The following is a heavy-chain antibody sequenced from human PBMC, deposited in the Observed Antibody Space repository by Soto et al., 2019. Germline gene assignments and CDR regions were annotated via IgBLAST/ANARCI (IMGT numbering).Heavy chain of an antibody. CDR1: GYTFTSYA. J-gene: IGHJ3*02. D-gene: IGHD3-22*01. Sequence: ASVKVSCKASGYTFTSYAMHWVRQAPGQRLEWMGWINAGNGNTKYSQKFQGRVTITRDTSASTAYMELSSLRSEDTAVYYCARVYDDSSGCYFAIDIWGQGTMVTVSS. CDR3: ARVYDDSSGCYFAIDI. CDR2: INAGNGNT. V-gene: IGHV1-3*01.